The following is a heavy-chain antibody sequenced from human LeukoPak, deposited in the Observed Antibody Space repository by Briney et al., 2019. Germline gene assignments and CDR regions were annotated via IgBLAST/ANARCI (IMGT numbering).Heavy chain of an antibody. D-gene: IGHD6-19*01. CDR1: GFTFSSYA. Sequence: QPGGSLRLSCAASGFTFSSYAMSWVRQAPGKGLEWVSAISGSAGSTYYADSVKGRFTISRDNSKNTLYLQMYSLRAEDTAVYYCAKAEGGSSGWYVGFGFDYWGQGTLVTVSS. J-gene: IGHJ4*02. CDR3: AKAEGGSSGWYVGFGFDY. V-gene: IGHV3-23*01. CDR2: ISGSAGST.